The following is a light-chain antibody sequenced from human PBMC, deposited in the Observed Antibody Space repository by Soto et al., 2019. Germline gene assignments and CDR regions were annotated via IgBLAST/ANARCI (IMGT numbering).Light chain of an antibody. V-gene: IGLV4-60*02. CDR2: LEVTGSY. CDR3: ETWDSNTRV. CDR1: SGHSSYI. Sequence: QPVLTQSSSASASLGSSVKLTCTLSSGHSSYIIGWHQQQPGKAPRHLMKLEVTGSYNKGGGVPDRFSGSSSGADRYLTISNLQFEDEADYYCETWDSNTRVFGGGTKVTVL. J-gene: IGLJ3*02.